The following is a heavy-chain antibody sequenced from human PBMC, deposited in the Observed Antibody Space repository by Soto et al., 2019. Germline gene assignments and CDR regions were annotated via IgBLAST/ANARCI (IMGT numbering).Heavy chain of an antibody. Sequence: QVQLVQSGAEVKKPGSSVKVSCKASGGTFSNYAISWVRQAPGQGLEWMGGITPFFGTANYAQKFQGRVTITADESMSTADTELSRLRSEDTAVYYCAQTLGSAVAGPGRFDLWGRGTLVTVSS. CDR1: GGTFSNYA. D-gene: IGHD6-19*01. V-gene: IGHV1-69*12. CDR3: AQTLGSAVAGPGRFDL. J-gene: IGHJ2*01. CDR2: ITPFFGTA.